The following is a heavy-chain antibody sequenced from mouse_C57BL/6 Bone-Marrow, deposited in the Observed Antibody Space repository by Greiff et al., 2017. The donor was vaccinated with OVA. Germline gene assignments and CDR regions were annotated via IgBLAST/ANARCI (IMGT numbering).Heavy chain of an antibody. V-gene: IGHV1-77*01. J-gene: IGHJ4*01. Sequence: QVQLQQSGAELVKPGASVKISCKASGYTFTDYYINWVKQRPGQGLEWIGKIGPGSGSNYYNEKLKGKATLTADKYSHTASMQLSSLTYEDSAVYFFARECKQLRLRAIDYWGQGTSVTVSS. D-gene: IGHD3-2*02. CDR1: GYTFTDYY. CDR3: ARECKQLRLRAIDY. CDR2: IGPGSGSN.